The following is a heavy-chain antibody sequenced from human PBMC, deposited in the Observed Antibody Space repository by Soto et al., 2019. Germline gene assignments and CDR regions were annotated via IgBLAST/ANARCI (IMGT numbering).Heavy chain of an antibody. Sequence: EVQLVESGGDLVQPGGSLRLSCAASGFTFSDHYMDWVRQAPGKGLEWVGRIRSKTDSYTTEYAASVKGRFTISRDESKNSLYLQMNSLNTEDTAVYDCTRVKRGGGGHWDYWGQGTLVTVSS. J-gene: IGHJ4*02. V-gene: IGHV3-72*01. D-gene: IGHD2-21*02. CDR3: TRVKRGGGGHWDY. CDR1: GFTFSDHY. CDR2: IRSKTDSYTT.